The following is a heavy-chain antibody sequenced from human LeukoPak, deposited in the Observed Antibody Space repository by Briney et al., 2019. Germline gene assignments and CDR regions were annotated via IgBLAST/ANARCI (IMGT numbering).Heavy chain of an antibody. D-gene: IGHD1-7*01. J-gene: IGHJ1*01. Sequence: GGSLRLSCAASGFTFTNYAMTWVRQAPGKGLEWVSSISGAGTYYADPVKGRFTISRDNYKNTLYLQMNSLRADDTAVYYCARDSNGNYVGAFDFQRWGQGTLVIVSS. CDR2: ISGAGT. CDR1: GFTFTNYA. CDR3: ARDSNGNYVGAFDFQR. V-gene: IGHV3-23*01.